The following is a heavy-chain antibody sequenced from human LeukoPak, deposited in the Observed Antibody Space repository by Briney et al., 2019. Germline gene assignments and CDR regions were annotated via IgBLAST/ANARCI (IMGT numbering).Heavy chain of an antibody. V-gene: IGHV3-21*01. J-gene: IGHJ4*02. CDR1: GFTFSSYS. Sequence: GGSLRLSCAASGFTFSSYSMKWVRQAPGKGLEWVSSISSSSSYIYYADSEKGRFTISRDNAKNSLYLQMNSVRGEDTAVYYCARARGISTSGANFDYWGQGTLVTVSS. D-gene: IGHD1-26*01. CDR3: ARARGISTSGANFDY. CDR2: ISSSSSYI.